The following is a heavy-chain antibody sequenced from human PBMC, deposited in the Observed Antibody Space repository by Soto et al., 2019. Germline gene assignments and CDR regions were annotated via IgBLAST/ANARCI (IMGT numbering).Heavy chain of an antibody. CDR3: ARLQLLVGGYDYGLDV. D-gene: IGHD6-19*01. J-gene: IGHJ6*02. CDR2: IWYDGSNK. CDR1: GFTFSSYG. V-gene: IGHV3-33*01. Sequence: QVQLVESGGGVVQPGRSLRLSCAASGFTFSSYGMHWVRQAPGKGLEWVAVIWYDGSNKYYADSVKGRFTISRDNSKNTLYLQMNSLRAEDTAVYYCARLQLLVGGYDYGLDVWGQGNTVTVSS.